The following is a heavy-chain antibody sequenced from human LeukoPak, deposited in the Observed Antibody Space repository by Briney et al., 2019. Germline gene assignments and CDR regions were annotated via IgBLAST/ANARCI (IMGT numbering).Heavy chain of an antibody. J-gene: IGHJ4*02. CDR3: ARESNSGWRSLVY. CDR2: FYASGSS. Sequence: SETLSLTCTVSGDSISGYYWLWLRQPAGKGLEWLGWFYASGSSHYNAPLRSRVTMSVDTSKSQFSLTLSPVTAADTAVYYCARESNSGWRSLVYWGQGALVTVSS. CDR1: GDSISGYY. V-gene: IGHV4-4*07. D-gene: IGHD6-19*01.